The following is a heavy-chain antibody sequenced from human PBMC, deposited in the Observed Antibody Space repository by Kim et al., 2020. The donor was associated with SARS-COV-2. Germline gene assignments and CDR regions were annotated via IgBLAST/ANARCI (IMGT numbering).Heavy chain of an antibody. D-gene: IGHD3-3*02. Sequence: ASVKVSCKASGYTFTGYYMHWVRQAPGQGLEWMGWINPNSGGTNYAQKFQGRVTMTRDTSISTAYMELSRLRSDDTAVYYCARDSELDLYYYMDVWGKGTTVTVSS. CDR2: INPNSGGT. CDR3: ARDSELDLYYYMDV. V-gene: IGHV1-2*02. CDR1: GYTFTGYY. J-gene: IGHJ6*03.